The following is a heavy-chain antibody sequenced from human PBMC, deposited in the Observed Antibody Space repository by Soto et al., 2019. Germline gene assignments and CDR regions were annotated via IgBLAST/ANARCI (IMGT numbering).Heavy chain of an antibody. CDR2: ISYDGSNK. Sequence: GSLRLSCAASGFTFSSYAMHWVRQAPGKGLEWVAVISYDGSNKYYADSVKGRFTISRDNSKNTLYLQMNSLRAEDTAVYYCARDNTRATVTIDAFDIWGQGTMVTVSS. CDR1: GFTFSSYA. CDR3: ARDNTRATVTIDAFDI. V-gene: IGHV3-30-3*01. D-gene: IGHD4-17*01. J-gene: IGHJ3*02.